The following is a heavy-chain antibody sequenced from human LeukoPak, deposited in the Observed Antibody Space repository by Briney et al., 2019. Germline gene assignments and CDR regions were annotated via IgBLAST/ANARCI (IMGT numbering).Heavy chain of an antibody. CDR3: ARQYIDILTGYHRGELYWYFDL. V-gene: IGHV4-34*01. CDR1: GGSFSGYY. J-gene: IGHJ2*01. Sequence: SETLSLTCAVYGGSFSGYYWSWIRQPPGKGLEWIGEINHSGSTNYSPSLKSRVTISVDTSKNQFSLKLSSVTAADTAVYYCARQYIDILTGYHRGELYWYFDLWGRGTLVTVSS. D-gene: IGHD3-9*01. CDR2: INHSGST.